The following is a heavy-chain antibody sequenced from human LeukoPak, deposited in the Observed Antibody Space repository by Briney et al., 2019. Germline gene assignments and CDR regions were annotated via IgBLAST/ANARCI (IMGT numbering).Heavy chain of an antibody. CDR2: ISSNGGST. J-gene: IGHJ3*01. CDR3: ARRHRNDAFDV. CDR1: GFTFSSYA. Sequence: GGSLRLSCAASGFTFSSYAMHWVRQAPGKGLEYVSAISSNGGSTYYANSVKGRFTISRDNSKNTLYLQMGSLRAEDMAVYYCARRHRNDAFDVWGQGTMVTVSS. V-gene: IGHV3-64*01.